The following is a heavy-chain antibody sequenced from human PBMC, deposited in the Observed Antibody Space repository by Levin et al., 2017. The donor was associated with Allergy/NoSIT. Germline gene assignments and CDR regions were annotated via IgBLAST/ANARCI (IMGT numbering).Heavy chain of an antibody. Sequence: LSLPCAASGFTFRSYWMHWVRQAPGKGLVWVSRIKNDGSETNYGNSVKGRFTISRDNAKNTLYLQMNSLRAEDTAIYYCARIIKTTVVKYSYDMDVWGQGTTVTVSS. CDR3: ARIIKTTVVKYSYDMDV. CDR1: GFTFRSYW. J-gene: IGHJ6*02. V-gene: IGHV3-74*01. CDR2: IKNDGSET. D-gene: IGHD4-23*01.